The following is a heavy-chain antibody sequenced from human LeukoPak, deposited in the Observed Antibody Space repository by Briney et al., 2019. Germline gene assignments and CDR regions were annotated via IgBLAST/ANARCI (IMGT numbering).Heavy chain of an antibody. CDR1: GYTLTKLS. J-gene: IGHJ4*02. D-gene: IGHD3-22*01. CDR3: ATFYSYDSSAYYRLDY. Sequence: ASVKVSCKVSGYTLTKLSMHWVRQAPGKGLEWMGTFDPEDGERLYAQKFQGRLTMTEDTSTDTAYMELSSLRSEDTAVYYCATFYSYDSSAYYRLDYWVQGTLVTVS. CDR2: FDPEDGER. V-gene: IGHV1-24*01.